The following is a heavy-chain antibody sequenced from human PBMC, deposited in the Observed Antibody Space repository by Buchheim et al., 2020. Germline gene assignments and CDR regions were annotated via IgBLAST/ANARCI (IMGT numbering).Heavy chain of an antibody. CDR3: ARGQFDSSSSVEAFDY. CDR1: GFTFSSYS. D-gene: IGHD6-6*01. Sequence: EVQLVESGGGLVQPGGSLRLSCAASGFTFSSYSMNWVRQAPRKGLEWVSYISSSSSTIYYADSVQGRFTISRDNAKNSLYLQMNSLRDEDTAVYYCARGQFDSSSSVEAFDYWGQGTL. CDR2: ISSSSSTI. V-gene: IGHV3-48*02. J-gene: IGHJ4*02.